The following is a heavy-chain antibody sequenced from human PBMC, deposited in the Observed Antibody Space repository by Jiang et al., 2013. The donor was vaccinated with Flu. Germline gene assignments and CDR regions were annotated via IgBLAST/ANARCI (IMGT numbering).Heavy chain of an antibody. J-gene: IGHJ4*02. Sequence: VKPSQTLSLTCTVSGGSISSGGYYWSWIRQHPGKGLEWIGYIYYMGSTYYNPSLKSRVTISVDTSKNQFSLKLSSVTAADTAVYYCARVQIAAAGVDYWGQGTLVTVSS. D-gene: IGHD6-13*01. CDR3: ARVQIAAAGVDY. V-gene: IGHV4-31*03. CDR2: IYYMGST. CDR1: GGSISSGGYY.